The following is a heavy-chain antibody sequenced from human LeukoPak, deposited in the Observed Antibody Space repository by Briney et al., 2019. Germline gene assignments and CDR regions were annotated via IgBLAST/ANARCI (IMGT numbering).Heavy chain of an antibody. Sequence: ASVKVSCKASGYTFTGYYMHWVRQAPGQGLEWMGWINPNSGGTNYAQKFQGWVTMTRDTSISTAYMELSRLRSDDTAVYYCARDRGGYYYDSSGYSFDYWGQGTLVTASS. D-gene: IGHD3-22*01. CDR2: INPNSGGT. J-gene: IGHJ4*02. CDR3: ARDRGGYYYDSSGYSFDY. CDR1: GYTFTGYY. V-gene: IGHV1-2*04.